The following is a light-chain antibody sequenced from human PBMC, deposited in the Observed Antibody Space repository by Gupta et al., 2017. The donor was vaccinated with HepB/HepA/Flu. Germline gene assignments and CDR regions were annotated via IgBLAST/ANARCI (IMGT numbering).Light chain of an antibody. V-gene: IGLV3-21*03. Sequence: SYVLTQPPPVSVAPGKTARITCWGNNIGSKSVHWYQQKPGQAPVLVVYDDSDRPSGIPERFSGSNSGSTATLTISRVEAGDEADYYCQVWDSSSDHVVFGGGTKLTVL. CDR2: DDS. CDR1: NIGSKS. CDR3: QVWDSSSDHVV. J-gene: IGLJ2*01.